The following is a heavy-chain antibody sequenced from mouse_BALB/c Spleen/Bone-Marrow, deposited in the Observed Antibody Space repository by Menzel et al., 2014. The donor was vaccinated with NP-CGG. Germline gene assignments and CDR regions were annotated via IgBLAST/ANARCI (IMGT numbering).Heavy chain of an antibody. CDR3: ARSRLRGYCFDY. CDR1: GFTFSSFG. J-gene: IGHJ2*01. D-gene: IGHD3-2*02. V-gene: IGHV5-17*02. CDR2: ISSGSSTI. Sequence: EVHLVESGGGLVQPGGSRKLSCAASGFTFSSFGMHWVRQAPEKGLEWVAYISSGSSTIYYADTLKGRFTISRDNPKNTLFLQMTSLRSEDTAMYYCARSRLRGYCFDYWGQGTTLTVSS.